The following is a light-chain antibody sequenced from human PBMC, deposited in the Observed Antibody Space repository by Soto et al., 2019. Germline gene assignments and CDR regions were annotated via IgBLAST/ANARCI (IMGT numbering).Light chain of an antibody. CDR2: DVS. CDR3: SSYTGSSTYV. J-gene: IGLJ1*01. CDR1: SNDVGGYNY. V-gene: IGLV2-14*03. Sequence: QSALTQPASVSGSPGQSITISCTGTSNDVGGYNYVSWYQQHPGKAPKLMIYDVSNRPSGVSNRFSGSKSANTASLTISGLQTDDESYYYCSSYTGSSTYVFGTGTKLTVL.